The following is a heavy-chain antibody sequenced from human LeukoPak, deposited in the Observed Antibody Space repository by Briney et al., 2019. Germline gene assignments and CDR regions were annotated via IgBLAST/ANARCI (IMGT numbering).Heavy chain of an antibody. Sequence: PSETLSLTCTVSGGSISSSSYYWGRLRQPPGKGLEWIASIYYSGSTHHNPSLKSRVTISVDTSKSQFSLKLSSVTAADTAVYYCARHPLKAYVSDWFDPWGQGTLVTVSS. CDR3: ARHPLKAYVSDWFDP. CDR1: GGSISSSSYY. CDR2: IYYSGST. J-gene: IGHJ5*02. V-gene: IGHV4-39*01. D-gene: IGHD3-10*02.